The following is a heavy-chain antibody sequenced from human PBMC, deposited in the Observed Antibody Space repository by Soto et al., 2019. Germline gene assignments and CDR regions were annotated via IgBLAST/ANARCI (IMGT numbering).Heavy chain of an antibody. CDR3: ARRVRARDYYYGMDV. D-gene: IGHD3-10*01. CDR1: GFTFSSYT. Sequence: PGGSLRLSCAASGFTFSSYTMRWVRQAPGKGLEWVSSISGSGDSTYYADPVKGRFTTSRDNSKNTLHLQMSSLRAEDTAVYYCARRVRARDYYYGMDVWGQGTTVTVSS. J-gene: IGHJ6*02. V-gene: IGHV3-23*01. CDR2: ISGSGDST.